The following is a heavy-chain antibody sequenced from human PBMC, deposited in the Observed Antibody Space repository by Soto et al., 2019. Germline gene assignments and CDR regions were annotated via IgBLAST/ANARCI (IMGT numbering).Heavy chain of an antibody. CDR2: IIPIFGTA. CDR1: GGTFSSYA. J-gene: IGHJ6*02. V-gene: IGHV1-69*13. D-gene: IGHD3-10*01. CDR3: ARAQEVRGVIYYYYYGMDV. Sequence: SVKVSCKASGGTFSSYAISWVRQAPGQGLEWMGGIIPIFGTANYAQKFQGRVTITADESTSTAYMELSSLRSEDTAVYYCARAQEVRGVIYYYYYGMDVWGQGTTVTVSS.